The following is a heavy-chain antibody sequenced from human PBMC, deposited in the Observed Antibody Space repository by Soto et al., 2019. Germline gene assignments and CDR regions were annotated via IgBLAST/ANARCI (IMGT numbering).Heavy chain of an antibody. CDR1: GYTFTSYD. CDR2: MNPNSGNT. CDR3: ARDRGYCSSTSCPDDYNWFDP. J-gene: IGHJ5*02. D-gene: IGHD2-2*01. V-gene: IGHV1-8*01. Sequence: ASVKVSCKASGYTFTSYDINWVRQATGQGLEWMGWMNPNSGNTGCAQKFQGRVTMTRNTSISTAYMELSSLRSEDTAVYYCARDRGYCSSTSCPDDYNWFDPWGQGTLVTVSS.